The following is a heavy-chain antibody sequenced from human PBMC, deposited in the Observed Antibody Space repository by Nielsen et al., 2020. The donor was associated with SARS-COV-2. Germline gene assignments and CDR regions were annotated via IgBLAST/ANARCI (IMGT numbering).Heavy chain of an antibody. Sequence: VRQMPGKGLEWMGVIYPGDSDTRYSPSFEGHVTISADKSTGTTYLQWNNLRASDTAIYFCVRQGCSAGSCFLRDFDHWGQGTQVTVSS. CDR2: IYPGDSDT. V-gene: IGHV5-51*01. D-gene: IGHD2-15*01. CDR3: VRQGCSAGSCFLRDFDH. J-gene: IGHJ5*02.